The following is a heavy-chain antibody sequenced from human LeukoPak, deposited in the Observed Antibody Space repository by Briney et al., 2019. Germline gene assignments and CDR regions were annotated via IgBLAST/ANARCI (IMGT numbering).Heavy chain of an antibody. CDR2: ISSSSSYI. V-gene: IGHV3-21*01. Sequence: GGSLRLSCAASGFTFSSYSMNWVRQAPGKGPEWVSSISSSSSYIYYADSVKGRFTISRDNAKNSLYLQMNSLRAEDTAVYYCARDDFYCSGGSCYSGVGVDYWGQGTLVTVSS. D-gene: IGHD2-15*01. J-gene: IGHJ4*02. CDR1: GFTFSSYS. CDR3: ARDDFYCSGGSCYSGVGVDY.